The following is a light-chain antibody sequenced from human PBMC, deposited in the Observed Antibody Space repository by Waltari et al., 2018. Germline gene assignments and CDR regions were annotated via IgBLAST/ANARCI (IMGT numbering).Light chain of an antibody. J-gene: IGKJ4*01. V-gene: IGKV1-8*01. CDR3: PQYYRYPLT. CDR2: AAS. CDR1: QGISRY. Sequence: AIRMTQSPSSFSASTGDRVTITCRASQGISRYLAWYQQKPGKAPKLLIYAASTLQSGVPSRYSCSGSWTDFTLTISCLQSEDFATYYYPQYYRYPLTFGGGTKVEIK.